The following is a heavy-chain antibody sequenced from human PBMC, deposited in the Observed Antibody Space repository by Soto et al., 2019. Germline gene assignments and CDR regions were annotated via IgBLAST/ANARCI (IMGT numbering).Heavy chain of an antibody. D-gene: IGHD3-10*01. CDR1: GGTFSSYA. CDR2: IIPIFGTA. Sequence: QVQLVQSGAEVKKPGSSVKVSCKASGGTFSSYAISWVRQAPGQGLEWMGGIIPIFGTANYAQKFQGRVTIPADESTSTDYMELSSLRSEDTAVYYCARDRVGNYGMDVWGQGTTVTVSS. CDR3: ARDRVGNYGMDV. J-gene: IGHJ6*02. V-gene: IGHV1-69*12.